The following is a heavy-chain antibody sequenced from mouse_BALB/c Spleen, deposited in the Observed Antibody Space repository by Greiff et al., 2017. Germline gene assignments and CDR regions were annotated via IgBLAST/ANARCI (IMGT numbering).Heavy chain of an antibody. J-gene: IGHJ2*01. D-gene: IGHD1-1*01. CDR3: AREDTTVVYFDY. Sequence: EVHLVESGGGLVKPGGSLKLSCAASGFTFSSYAMSWVRQTPEKRLEWVASISSGGSTYYPDSVKGRFTISRDNARNILYLQMSSLRSEDTAMYYCAREDTTVVYFDYWGQGTTLTVSS. CDR2: ISSGGST. V-gene: IGHV5-6-5*01. CDR1: GFTFSSYA.